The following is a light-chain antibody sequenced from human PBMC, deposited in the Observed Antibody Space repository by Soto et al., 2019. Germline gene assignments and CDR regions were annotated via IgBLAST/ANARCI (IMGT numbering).Light chain of an antibody. Sequence: DLQMTQAPSSLSASVGDRVTITCRASQSISSYLNWYQQKPGKAPKLLIYAASSLQSGVPSRFSGSGSGTDFTLTISSLQPEDFATYYCQQSYSTPPTFGQGTMVEIK. CDR3: QQSYSTPPT. CDR2: AAS. J-gene: IGKJ1*01. CDR1: QSISSY. V-gene: IGKV1-39*01.